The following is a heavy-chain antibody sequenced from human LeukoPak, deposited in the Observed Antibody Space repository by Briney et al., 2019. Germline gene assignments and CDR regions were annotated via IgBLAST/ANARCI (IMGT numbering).Heavy chain of an antibody. Sequence: SETLSLTCAVSGYSISSGYYWGWIRQPPGKGLEWIGSIYHSGGTYYTPSLKSRVTISVDTSKNQFSLKLSSVTAADTAVYYCARTSYYYDSSGYSHFDYWGQGTLVTVSS. CDR2: IYHSGGT. CDR3: ARTSYYYDSSGYSHFDY. CDR1: GYSISSGYY. J-gene: IGHJ4*02. D-gene: IGHD3-22*01. V-gene: IGHV4-38-2*01.